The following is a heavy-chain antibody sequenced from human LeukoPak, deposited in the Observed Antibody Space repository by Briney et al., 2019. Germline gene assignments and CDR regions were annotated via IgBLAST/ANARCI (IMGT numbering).Heavy chain of an antibody. CDR3: ARVPYDSSGYYWFDY. D-gene: IGHD3-22*01. J-gene: IGHJ4*02. V-gene: IGHV3-53*01. Sequence: GGSLRLSCAASGFTVSSNYMSWVRQAPGKGLEWVSVIYSGGSTYYADSVKGRFTISRDNSKNTLYLQMNSLRAEDTAVYYCARVPYDSSGYYWFDYWGQGTLVTVSS. CDR1: GFTVSSNY. CDR2: IYSGGST.